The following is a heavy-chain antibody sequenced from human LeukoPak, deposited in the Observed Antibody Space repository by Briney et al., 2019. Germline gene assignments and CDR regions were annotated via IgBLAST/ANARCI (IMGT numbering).Heavy chain of an antibody. V-gene: IGHV3-30*03. CDR3: AYGTPSSGYYTGDY. Sequence: PGGSLRLSCVASGFTFSSYGMHWVRQAPGKGLEWVAVISYDGSNKYYADSVKGRFTISRDNSKNTLYLQMNSLRAEDTAVYYCAYGTPSSGYYTGDYWGQGTLVTVSS. J-gene: IGHJ4*02. D-gene: IGHD3-22*01. CDR1: GFTFSSYG. CDR2: ISYDGSNK.